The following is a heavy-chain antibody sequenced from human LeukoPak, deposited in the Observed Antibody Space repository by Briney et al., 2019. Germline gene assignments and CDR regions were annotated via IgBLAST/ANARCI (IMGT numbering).Heavy chain of an antibody. J-gene: IGHJ4*02. D-gene: IGHD3-22*01. CDR3: AKSYYYDSSGYYYGDY. CDR2: ISGSGGGT. V-gene: IGHV3-23*01. Sequence: GGSLRLSCAASGFTFSSYAMSWVRQAPGKGLEWVSAISGSGGGTYYADSVKGRFTISRDNSKNTLYLQMNSLRAEDTAVYYCAKSYYYDSSGYYYGDYWGQGTLVTVSS. CDR1: GFTFSSYA.